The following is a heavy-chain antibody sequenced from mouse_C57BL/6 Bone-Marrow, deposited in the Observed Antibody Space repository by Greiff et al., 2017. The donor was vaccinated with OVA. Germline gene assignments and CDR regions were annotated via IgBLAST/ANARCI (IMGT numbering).Heavy chain of an antibody. Sequence: EVQLQQSGAELVRPGASVKLSCTASGFNIKDDYMHWVKQRPEQGLEWIGWIDPENGDTEYASKFQGKAPITADTSSNTAYLQLSSLTSEDTAVYYCTSLYYDYVGYYAMDYWGQGTSVTVSS. CDR1: GFNIKDDY. CDR3: TSLYYDYVGYYAMDY. V-gene: IGHV14-4*01. D-gene: IGHD2-4*01. J-gene: IGHJ4*01. CDR2: IDPENGDT.